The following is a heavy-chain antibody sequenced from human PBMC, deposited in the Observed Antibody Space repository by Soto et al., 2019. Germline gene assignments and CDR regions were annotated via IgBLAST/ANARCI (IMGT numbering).Heavy chain of an antibody. Sequence: GRSRRVSCAASGLSLSSDWMKGVRHARGGGLEWVANLKQDGSEKYYLDSVKCRFFISSDNAKHSLYLQINRLRPEDTALSYRARDADASGWYHHGMDVWGQGTVVTVSS. J-gene: IGHJ6*02. CDR1: GLSLSSDW. V-gene: IGHV3-7*01. D-gene: IGHD6-19*01. CDR2: LKQDGSEK. CDR3: ARDADASGWYHHGMDV.